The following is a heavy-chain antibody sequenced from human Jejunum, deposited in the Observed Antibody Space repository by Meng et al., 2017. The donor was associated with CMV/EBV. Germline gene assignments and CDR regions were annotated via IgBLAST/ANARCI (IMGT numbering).Heavy chain of an antibody. V-gene: IGHV1-46*01. J-gene: IGHJ4*02. CDR3: ARVLVAGRAEFHY. D-gene: IGHD6-19*01. Sequence: ASGYTLTTSPMHWPRPPPGQGPEWMGIINPAGGGTNYARKFQGRVTMTRATSTNTVYLELSSLSSDATAVYYCARVLVAGRAEFHYWGQGTLVTVSS. CDR2: INPAGGGT. CDR1: GYTLTTSP.